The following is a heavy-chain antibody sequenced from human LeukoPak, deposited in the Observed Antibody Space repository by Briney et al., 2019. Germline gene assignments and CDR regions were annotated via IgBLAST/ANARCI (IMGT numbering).Heavy chain of an antibody. CDR1: GGSFSGYY. V-gene: IGHV4-34*01. D-gene: IGHD2-2*02. CDR2: INHSGST. J-gene: IGHJ5*02. Sequence: PSETLSLTCAVYGGSFSGYYWSWIRQPPGKGLEWIGEINHSGSTNYNPSLKSRVTISVDTSKNQFSLKLSSVTAADTAVYYCARGAPAGYCSSTSCYRPGKSFDPWGQGTLVTVSS. CDR3: ARGAPAGYCSSTSCYRPGKSFDP.